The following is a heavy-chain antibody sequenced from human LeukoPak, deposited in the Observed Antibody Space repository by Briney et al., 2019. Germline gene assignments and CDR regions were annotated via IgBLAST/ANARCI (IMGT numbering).Heavy chain of an antibody. CDR2: ISGSGGST. CDR3: AKDVPDTALVWDY. Sequence: GSLRLSCTASGFTFSSYAMSWVRQAPGKGLEWVSAISGSGGSTYYADSVKSRFTISRDNSKNTLFLQMNSLRAEDTAVYYCAKDVPDTALVWDYWGRGTLVTVSS. J-gene: IGHJ4*02. V-gene: IGHV3-23*01. D-gene: IGHD5-18*01. CDR1: GFTFSSYA.